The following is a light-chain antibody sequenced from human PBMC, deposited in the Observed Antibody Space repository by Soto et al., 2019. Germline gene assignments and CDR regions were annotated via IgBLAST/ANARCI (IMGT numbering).Light chain of an antibody. CDR2: AAS. V-gene: IGKV1-39*01. Sequence: DIQMTQSPSSLSASVGDRVTITCRASQSISSYLNWYQQKPGKAPKLLIYAASSLQSGVPSRFSGSGSGTDFTLTISRLEPEDFAVYFCHQYATSPYTFGLGTKVDIK. CDR1: QSISSY. CDR3: HQYATSPYT. J-gene: IGKJ2*01.